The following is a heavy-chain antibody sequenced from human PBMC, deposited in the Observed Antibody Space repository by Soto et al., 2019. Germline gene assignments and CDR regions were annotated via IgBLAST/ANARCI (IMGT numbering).Heavy chain of an antibody. J-gene: IGHJ4*02. D-gene: IGHD2-8*01. V-gene: IGHV3-33*01. CDR3: ARGRYCTNGVCYTEGDD. CDR2: IWYDGSNK. CDR1: GFTFSNYG. Sequence: GGSLRLSCAASGFTFSNYGMHWVRQAPGKGLEWVAVIWYDGSNKYYADSVKGRFTISRDNSKNTLYLQMNSPRAEDTAVYYCARGRYCTNGVCYTEGDDWGQGTLVTVSS.